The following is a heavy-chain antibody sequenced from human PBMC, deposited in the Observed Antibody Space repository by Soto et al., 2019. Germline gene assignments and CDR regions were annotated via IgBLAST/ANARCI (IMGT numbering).Heavy chain of an antibody. CDR1: GFTFSSYA. Sequence: GGSLRLSCAASGFTFSSYAMSWVRQAPGKGLEWVSAISGSGGSTYYADSVKGRFTISRDNSKNTLYLQMNSLRAEDTAVYYCAEPPLWSGYYRYGMDVWGQGTTVTVSS. J-gene: IGHJ6*02. D-gene: IGHD3-3*01. CDR3: AEPPLWSGYYRYGMDV. CDR2: ISGSGGST. V-gene: IGHV3-23*01.